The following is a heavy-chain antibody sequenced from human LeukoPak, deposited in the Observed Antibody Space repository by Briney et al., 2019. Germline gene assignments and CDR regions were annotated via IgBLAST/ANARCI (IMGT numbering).Heavy chain of an antibody. D-gene: IGHD2-2*01. Sequence: SETLSLTCTVSGGSISSYYWSWIRQPARKGLEWIGRIYTSGSANYNPSLKSRVTMSVDTSKNQFSLKLSSVTAADTAVYYCARSSTYCSSTSCYGGGWDYWGQGTLVTVSS. CDR2: IYTSGSA. J-gene: IGHJ4*02. CDR3: ARSSTYCSSTSCYGGGWDY. CDR1: GGSISSYY. V-gene: IGHV4-4*07.